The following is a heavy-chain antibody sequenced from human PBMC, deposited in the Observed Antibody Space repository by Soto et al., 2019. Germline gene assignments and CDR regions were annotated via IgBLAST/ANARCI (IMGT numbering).Heavy chain of an antibody. CDR3: ARTWSEYGDFDY. V-gene: IGHV3-21*01. CDR1: GFTFSTYS. Sequence: GGSLRLSCAASGFTFSTYSIAWVRQAPGKGLEWVSSITPSSTYIYYADSVRGRFTISRDNAKNSLYLQINSLRAEDTAVYYCARTWSEYGDFDYWGQGTLVTVSS. D-gene: IGHD4-17*01. CDR2: ITPSSTYI. J-gene: IGHJ4*02.